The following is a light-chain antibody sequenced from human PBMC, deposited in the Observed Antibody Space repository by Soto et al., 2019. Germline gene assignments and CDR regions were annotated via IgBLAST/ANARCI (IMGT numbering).Light chain of an antibody. CDR2: GVS. CDR1: QSVYKTH. Sequence: EIVLTQSPGTLSLSPGERATLSCRASQSVYKTHLAWYQQKGGQTPRLLIYGVSSRATGIPDRFSGSGSGTDFTLTISRLEPEDFAVYFCHQYGISPRTFGQGTKLEI. J-gene: IGKJ1*01. V-gene: IGKV3-20*01. CDR3: HQYGISPRT.